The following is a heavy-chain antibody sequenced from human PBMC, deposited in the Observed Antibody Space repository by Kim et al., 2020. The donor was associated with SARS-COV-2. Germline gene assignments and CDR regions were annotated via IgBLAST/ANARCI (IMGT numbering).Heavy chain of an antibody. Sequence: GGSLRLSCVASGLIFGDNAMHWVRQTPGKGLEWVSGISWNSGTVGYADSVKGRFTISRDNGKNSLYLQMTRLRAEDTALYYCVREGINWFGEFHFDYWGQGALVTVSP. CDR3: VREGINWFGEFHFDY. V-gene: IGHV3-9*01. CDR2: ISWNSGTV. J-gene: IGHJ4*02. CDR1: GLIFGDNA. D-gene: IGHD3-10*01.